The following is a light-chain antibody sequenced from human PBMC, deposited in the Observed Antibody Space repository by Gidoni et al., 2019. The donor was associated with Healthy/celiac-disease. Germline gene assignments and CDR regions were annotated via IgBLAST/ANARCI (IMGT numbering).Light chain of an antibody. CDR1: QRVSSY. V-gene: IGKV3-11*01. CDR3: QQRSNWPPGT. Sequence: DIVFTQSPATLSLSPGERATLTCRAGQRVSSYLAWYQQKPGQAPRLLSYDASNRATGIPARFSGSGSGTDFTLTISSLEPEDFAVYYCQQRSNWPPGTFXXXTKVEIK. CDR2: DAS. J-gene: IGKJ1*01.